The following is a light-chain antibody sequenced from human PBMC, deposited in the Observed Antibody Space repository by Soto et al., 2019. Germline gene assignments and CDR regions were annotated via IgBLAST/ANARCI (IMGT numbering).Light chain of an antibody. CDR1: QSINSKS. Sequence: EMVLTQSPGTLSLSPGEGATVSCRVSQSINSKSLVWYQRKFGQAPRLLIYNTSSRATGIPDRFSGSGSGTDFTLSISRLEPEDFAVYYCQHYGGSFIFGPGTKVDIK. CDR2: NTS. J-gene: IGKJ3*01. CDR3: QHYGGSFI. V-gene: IGKV3-20*01.